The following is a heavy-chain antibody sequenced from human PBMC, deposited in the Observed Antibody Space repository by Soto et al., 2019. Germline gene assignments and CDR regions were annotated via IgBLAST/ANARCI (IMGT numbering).Heavy chain of an antibody. CDR1: GGSISTYY. CDR3: ARHPYYYDSSGYYS. J-gene: IGHJ4*02. D-gene: IGHD3-22*01. CDR2: IYYSGST. Sequence: SETLSLTCTVSGGSISTYYWSWIRQPPGKGLEWIGYIYYSGSTNYNPSLKSRVTISVDTSKNQFSLKLSSVTAADTAVYYCARHPYYYDSSGYYSWGQGTLVTVSS. V-gene: IGHV4-59*08.